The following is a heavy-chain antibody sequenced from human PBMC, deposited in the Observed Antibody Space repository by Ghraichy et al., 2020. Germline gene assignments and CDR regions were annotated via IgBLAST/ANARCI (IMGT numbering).Heavy chain of an antibody. D-gene: IGHD2-21*02. CDR2: IYYSGST. V-gene: IGHV4-59*08. CDR3: ARGVGSLAYCGGDCYSRFDY. CDR1: GGSISSYY. Sequence: SETLSLTCTVSGGSISSYYWSWIRQPPGKGLEWIGYIYYSGSTNYNPSLKSRVTISVDTSKNQFSLKLSSVTAADTAVYYCARGVGSLAYCGGDCYSRFDYWGQGTLVTVSS. J-gene: IGHJ4*02.